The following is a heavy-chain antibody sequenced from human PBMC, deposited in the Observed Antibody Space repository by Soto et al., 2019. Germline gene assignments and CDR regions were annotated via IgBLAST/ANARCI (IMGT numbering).Heavy chain of an antibody. J-gene: IGHJ4*02. CDR3: ARDRDSSYFPPPYYFDS. CDR1: AFTFRSYT. V-gene: IGHV3-30*04. CDR2: ISYDGSKT. Sequence: QVQLVESGGGVVQPGRSLRLSCAASAFTFRSYTMHWVRQAPGKGLEWVATISYDGSKTNYADSVRGRFTISRDNCKSTLFLQMDSLRPEDTAVYSCARDRDSSYFPPPYYFDSWGQGTLVTVSS. D-gene: IGHD4-4*01.